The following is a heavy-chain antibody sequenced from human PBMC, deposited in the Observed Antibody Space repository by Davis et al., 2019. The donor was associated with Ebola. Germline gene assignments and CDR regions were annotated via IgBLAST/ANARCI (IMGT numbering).Heavy chain of an antibody. V-gene: IGHV3-33*01. D-gene: IGHD3-22*01. CDR1: GFTFSSYG. CDR2: IWYDGSNK. Sequence: PGGSLRLSCAASGFTFSSYGMHWVRQAPGKGLEWVAVIWYDGSNKYYADSVKGRFTISRDNSKNTLYLQMNSLRAEDTAVYYCARGPYYYDNSGSSDTFDIWGQGTLVTVSS. CDR3: ARGPYYYDNSGSSDTFDI. J-gene: IGHJ3*02.